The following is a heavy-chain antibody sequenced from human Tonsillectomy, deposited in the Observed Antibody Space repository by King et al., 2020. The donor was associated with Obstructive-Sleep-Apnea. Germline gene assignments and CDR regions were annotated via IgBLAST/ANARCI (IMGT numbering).Heavy chain of an antibody. J-gene: IGHJ4*02. V-gene: IGHV2-5*02. CDR2: IYWDDDK. D-gene: IGHD2-21*02. CDR1: GFSLSSSGVG. CDR3: VYTGIVAASVVVTANS. Sequence: TLKESGPTLVKPTQTLTLTCSFSGFSLSSSGVGVGWVRQTPRKTLEWLAVIYWDDDKRHSPSLKNRLTITKDTSKDQVVLTVSKVDPVDTATYYCVYTGIVAASVVVTANSWGQGTLVTVSS.